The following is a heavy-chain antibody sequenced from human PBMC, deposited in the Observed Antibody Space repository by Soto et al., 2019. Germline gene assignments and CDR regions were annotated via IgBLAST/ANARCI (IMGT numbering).Heavy chain of an antibody. CDR1: GFTFSSYA. CDR2: ISGSDDSA. CDR3: AKRTSSSTFDY. Sequence: EVQLLESGGGLVQPGESLRLYWSASGFTFSSYAMSWVRHAPGKGLEWVSVISGSDDSAYYADSVKGRFTISRDNSKNTLYLQMNSLRAEDTAVYYCAKRTSSSTFDYWGQGTLVTVSS. J-gene: IGHJ4*02. D-gene: IGHD6-6*01. V-gene: IGHV3-23*01.